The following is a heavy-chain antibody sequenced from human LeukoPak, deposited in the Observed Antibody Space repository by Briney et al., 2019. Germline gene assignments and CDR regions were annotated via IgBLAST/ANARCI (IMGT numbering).Heavy chain of an antibody. D-gene: IGHD1-14*01. CDR3: ARRPGN. CDR2: IYSGGAI. Sequence: PGGSLRLSCAASGFTFSSYWMNWARQAPGKGLEWVSLIYSGGAIRYADSVKGRFTISRDSSKNTLFLQMNDLTVEDTARYYCARRPGNWGQGILVTVSS. CDR1: GFTFSSYW. J-gene: IGHJ4*02. V-gene: IGHV3-53*01.